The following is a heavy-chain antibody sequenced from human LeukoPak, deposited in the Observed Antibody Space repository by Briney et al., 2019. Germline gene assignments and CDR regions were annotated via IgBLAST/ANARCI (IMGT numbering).Heavy chain of an antibody. J-gene: IGHJ4*02. V-gene: IGHV3-7*01. CDR2: IKQDRSEK. CDR3: ASPGAANGFFFDY. Sequence: GGSLRLSCAASGFMFSSYWMSWVRQAPGKGLEWVANIKQDRSEKYYVDSVKGRFTVSRDNARNSLYLQMNSLRVEDTAVYYCASPGAANGFFFDYWGQGTLVTVSS. CDR1: GFMFSSYW. D-gene: IGHD3-3*01.